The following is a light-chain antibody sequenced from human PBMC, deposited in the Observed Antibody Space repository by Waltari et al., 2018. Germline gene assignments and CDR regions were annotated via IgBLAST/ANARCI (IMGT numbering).Light chain of an antibody. V-gene: IGKV3-20*01. CDR2: GTF. CDR1: QTIRTTY. CDR3: QQYDIAPLT. Sequence: EIVLTQSPGTLSLSPGEGATLSCRTSQTIRTTYVAWYPQKPGQAPTLLIYGTFTRATGIPDRFTGSGSGTHFSLTISSLEPEDFATYYCQQYDIAPLTFGGGTKVEIK. J-gene: IGKJ4*01.